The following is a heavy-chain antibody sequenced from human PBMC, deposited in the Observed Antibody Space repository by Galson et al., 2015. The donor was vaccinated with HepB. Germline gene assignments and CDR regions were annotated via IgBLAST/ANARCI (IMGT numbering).Heavy chain of an antibody. V-gene: IGHV5-51*01. J-gene: IGHJ5*02. D-gene: IGHD3-3*01. CDR1: GYSFTTFW. Sequence: QSGAEVKKPGESLKISCKASGYSFTTFWIGWVRQVPGKGLESMGIIYPGDSDARYSPSFQGRVTMSVDKSISTAYLQWSSLKASDTAMYYCARLGHWSDFDQYNWFDPWGQGTLVTVSS. CDR3: ARLGHWSDFDQYNWFDP. CDR2: IYPGDSDA.